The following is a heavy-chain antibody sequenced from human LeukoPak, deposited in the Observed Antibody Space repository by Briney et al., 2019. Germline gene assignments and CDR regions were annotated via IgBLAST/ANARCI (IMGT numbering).Heavy chain of an antibody. D-gene: IGHD5-18*01. V-gene: IGHV4-4*07. J-gene: IGHJ6*03. CDR3: ARAVVYSYGGSHYYYYYMDV. CDR2: IYTSGST. CDR1: GGSISSYY. Sequence: PSETLSLTCTVSGGSISSYYWSWIRQPPGKGLEWIGRIYTSGSTNYNPSLKSRVTMSVDTSKNQFSLKLSSVTAADTAVYYCARAVVYSYGGSHYYYYYMDVWGKGTTVTVSS.